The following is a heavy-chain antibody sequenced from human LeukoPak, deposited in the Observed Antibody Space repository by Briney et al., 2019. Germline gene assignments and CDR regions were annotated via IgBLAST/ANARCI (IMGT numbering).Heavy chain of an antibody. CDR1: GFTFSSYG. D-gene: IGHD1-1*01. V-gene: IGHV3-23*01. J-gene: IGHJ6*02. CDR2: ISGSGGNT. CDR3: ALGSNSYYYYGMDV. Sequence: GGSPRLSCAASGFTFSSYGMSWVRRAPRKGPEGVSGISGSGGNTYYADSVKGRFTISRDNSKNTLYLQMNSLRAEDTAVYYCALGSNSYYYYGMDVWGQGTTVTVSS.